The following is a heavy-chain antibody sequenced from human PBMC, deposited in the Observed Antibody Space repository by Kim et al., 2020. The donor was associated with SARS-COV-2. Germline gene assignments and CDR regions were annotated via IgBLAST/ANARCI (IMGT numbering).Heavy chain of an antibody. D-gene: IGHD3-10*01. CDR3: ARDLSLRGTWFGELISYYYGMDV. Sequence: ASVKVSCKASGYTFTSYYMHWVRQAPGQGLEWMGIINPSGGSTSYAQKFQGRVTMTRDTSTSTVYMELSSLRSEDTAVYYCARDLSLRGTWFGELISYYYGMDVWGQGTTVTVSS. J-gene: IGHJ6*02. CDR2: INPSGGST. CDR1: GYTFTSYY. V-gene: IGHV1-46*01.